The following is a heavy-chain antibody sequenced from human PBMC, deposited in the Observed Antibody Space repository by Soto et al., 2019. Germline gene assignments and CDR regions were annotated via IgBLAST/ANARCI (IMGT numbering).Heavy chain of an antibody. V-gene: IGHV4-30-4*01. CDR1: GGSISSGDYY. CDR3: ARVAYSNNWFDP. D-gene: IGHD4-4*01. Sequence: PSETLSLTCTVSGGSISSGDYYWSWIRQPPGKGLEWIGYIYYSGSTYYNPSLKSRVTISVDTSKNQFSLKLSSVTAADTAVYYCARVAYSNNWFDPWGQGTLVTVSS. J-gene: IGHJ5*02. CDR2: IYYSGST.